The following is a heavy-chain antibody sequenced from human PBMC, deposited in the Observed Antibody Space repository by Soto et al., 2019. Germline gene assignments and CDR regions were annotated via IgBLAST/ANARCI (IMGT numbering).Heavy chain of an antibody. CDR1: GGIFSTYA. CDR2: IIPLFGTP. D-gene: IGHD3-10*01. CDR3: ARDRDDYGSGNYYNRIDF. J-gene: IGHJ4*02. V-gene: IGHV1-69*01. Sequence: QVQLVQSGAEVKKPGSSVKVSCKASGGIFSTYAISWLRQAPGQGLEWKGGIIPLFGTPNYEQRVQGRVTMTADESTSTAYMELRRLRSEDTAVYYCARDRDDYGSGNYYNRIDFWGQGTLVTVSS.